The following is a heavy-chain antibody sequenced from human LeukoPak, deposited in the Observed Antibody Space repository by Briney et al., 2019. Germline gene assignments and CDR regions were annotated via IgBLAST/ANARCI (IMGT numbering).Heavy chain of an antibody. V-gene: IGHV3-53*01. J-gene: IGHJ4*02. Sequence: GGSLRLSCAASGFTVSSNYMSWVRQAPGKGLEWVSVIYSAGSTYYTDSVKGRFTISRDNSKNTLSLRMNSLRAEDTAVYYCARSSSGYNYLYFDYWGQGTLVTVSS. CDR1: GFTVSSNY. D-gene: IGHD3-22*01. CDR2: IYSAGST. CDR3: ARSSSGYNYLYFDY.